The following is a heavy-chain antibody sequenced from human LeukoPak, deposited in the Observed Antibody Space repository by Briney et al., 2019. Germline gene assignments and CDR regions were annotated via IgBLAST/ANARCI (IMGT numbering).Heavy chain of an antibody. CDR1: GYTFTSYG. CDR3: ARGPYGAVAGTFGDLDY. J-gene: IGHJ4*02. Sequence: ASVKVSCKASGYTFTSYGISWVRQAPGQGLEWMGWISAYNGNTNYAQKLQGRVTMTTDTSTSTAYMELRSLRSDDTAVYYCARGPYGAVAGTFGDLDYWGQGTLVTVSS. D-gene: IGHD6-19*01. V-gene: IGHV1-18*01. CDR2: ISAYNGNT.